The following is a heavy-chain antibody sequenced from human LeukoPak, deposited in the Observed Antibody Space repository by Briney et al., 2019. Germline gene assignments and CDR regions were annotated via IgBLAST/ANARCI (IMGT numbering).Heavy chain of an antibody. Sequence: ASVKVSCKVSGYTLTELSMHWVRQAPGKGLEWMGWINPNSGGANYAQTFQGRVTMARDTSISTAYMELKWLRSDDTAVYYCAPSGTYRSTDYYFDYWSQGALVTVSS. CDR1: GYTLTELS. CDR3: APSGTYRSTDYYFDY. CDR2: INPNSGGA. J-gene: IGHJ4*02. V-gene: IGHV1-2*02. D-gene: IGHD1-7*01.